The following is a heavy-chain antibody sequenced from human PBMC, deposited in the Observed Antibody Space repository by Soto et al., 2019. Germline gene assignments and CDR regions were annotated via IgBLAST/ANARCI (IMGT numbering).Heavy chain of an antibody. D-gene: IGHD4-17*01. V-gene: IGHV5-51*01. Sequence: GESLKISCKAPGYSFTNYWIGWVRQMPGKGLEWMGIIYPGDSDTRYSPSFQGQVTISADKSISTAYLQWSSLKASDTAIYYCARFSALTTVANDAFDIWGQGTMVTVSS. CDR2: IYPGDSDT. CDR1: GYSFTNYW. CDR3: ARFSALTTVANDAFDI. J-gene: IGHJ3*02.